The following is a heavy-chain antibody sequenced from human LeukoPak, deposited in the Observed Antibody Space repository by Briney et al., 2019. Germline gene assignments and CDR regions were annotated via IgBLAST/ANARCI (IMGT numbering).Heavy chain of an antibody. V-gene: IGHV1-46*01. CDR2: INPSGGST. D-gene: IGHD6-13*01. Sequence: ASVKVSCKASGYTFTSYYMHWVRQAPGQGLEWMGIINPSGGSTSYAQKFQGRVTMTRDTSTRTVYMELSSLRSEDTAVYYCARDPASSWALYYFDYWGQGTLVTVSS. J-gene: IGHJ4*02. CDR3: ARDPASSWALYYFDY. CDR1: GYTFTSYY.